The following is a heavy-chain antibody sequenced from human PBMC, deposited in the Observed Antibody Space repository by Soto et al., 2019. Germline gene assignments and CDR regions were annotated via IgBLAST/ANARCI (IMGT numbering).Heavy chain of an antibody. CDR2: IRGKANNYAT. V-gene: IGHV3-73*01. Sequence: SLRLSCATSGVTFSASAMHWVRQVSGKGLEWIARIRGKANNYATTYAASVKGRFTISRDDSENTVYLQMNSLKTEDTAIYYCTKQIYGGNSWGQGTLVTVSS. D-gene: IGHD2-21*02. CDR3: TKQIYGGNS. CDR1: GVTFSASA. J-gene: IGHJ4*02.